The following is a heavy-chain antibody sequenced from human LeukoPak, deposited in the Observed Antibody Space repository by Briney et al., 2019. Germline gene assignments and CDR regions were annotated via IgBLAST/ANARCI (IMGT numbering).Heavy chain of an antibody. J-gene: IGHJ4*02. CDR1: GNYW. CDR2: INSGGSWT. V-gene: IGHV3-74*01. D-gene: IGHD2/OR15-2a*01. Sequence: GGSLRLSCAASGNYWMHWVRQVPGKGLVWVSHINSGGSWTSYADSVKGRFTISKDNAKNTVYLQMNSLRAGDTAVYYCVSFYETYWGRGTLVTVSS. CDR3: VSFYETY.